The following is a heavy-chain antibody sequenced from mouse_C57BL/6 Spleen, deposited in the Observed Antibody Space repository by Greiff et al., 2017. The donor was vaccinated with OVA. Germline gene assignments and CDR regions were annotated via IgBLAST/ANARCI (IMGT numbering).Heavy chain of an antibody. CDR3: ARNFDYDGYYAMDY. D-gene: IGHD2-4*01. CDR2: IYPGSGST. Sequence: QVQLQQPGAELVKPGASVKMSCKASGYTFTSYWITWVKQRPGQGLAWIGDIYPGSGSTNYNEKFKSKATLTVDTSSSTAYMQLSSLTSEDSAVYYCARNFDYDGYYAMDYWGQGTSVTVSS. J-gene: IGHJ4*01. CDR1: GYTFTSYW. V-gene: IGHV1-55*01.